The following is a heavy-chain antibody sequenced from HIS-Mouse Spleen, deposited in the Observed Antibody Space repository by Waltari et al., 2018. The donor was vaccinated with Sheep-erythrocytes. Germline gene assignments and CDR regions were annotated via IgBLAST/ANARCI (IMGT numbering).Heavy chain of an antibody. Sequence: QVQLQESCPGLVKPSQTLSLTCTVSGGSISSGGYYWSWIRQHPGKGLEWSGYIYYSGDPYYNPSLKSRVTISVDPSKNQFSLKLTSVTAADTAVYYCARDPLTGADYWGQGTLVTVSS. J-gene: IGHJ4*02. CDR3: ARDPLTGADY. D-gene: IGHD7-27*01. V-gene: IGHV4-31*03. CDR2: IYYSGDP. CDR1: GGSISSGGYY.